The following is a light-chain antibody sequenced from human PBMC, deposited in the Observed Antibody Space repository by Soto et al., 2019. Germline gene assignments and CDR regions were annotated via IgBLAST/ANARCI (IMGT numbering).Light chain of an antibody. CDR2: DAS. CDR1: QSVSSY. CDR3: QQRSNWPPFT. Sequence: EIVLTQSPDTLSLSPGERATLSCRASQSVSSYLVCYQQKPGQAPRLLIYDASTRATGIPARFSGSGSGTDFTLTISSLEPEDFAVYYCQQRSNWPPFTFGPGTKVDIK. J-gene: IGKJ3*01. V-gene: IGKV3-11*01.